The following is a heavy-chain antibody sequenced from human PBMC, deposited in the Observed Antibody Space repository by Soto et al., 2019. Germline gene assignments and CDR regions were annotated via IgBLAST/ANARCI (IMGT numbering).Heavy chain of an antibody. CDR2: IYSEGPT. CDR3: ARGKSRDAYHPLDY. CDR1: GFTVSNFY. Sequence: GGSLRLSCAASGFTVSNFYMRWVRQAPGGGLQWVSVIYSEGPTYYADSVKGRFTISRDISKNTLYFQMDNLRAEDTAIYYCARGKSRDAYHPLDYWGPGTLVTVSS. V-gene: IGHV3-53*01. D-gene: IGHD2-2*01. J-gene: IGHJ4*02.